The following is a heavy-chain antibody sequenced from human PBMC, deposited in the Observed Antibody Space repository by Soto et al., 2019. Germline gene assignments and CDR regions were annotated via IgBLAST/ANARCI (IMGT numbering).Heavy chain of an antibody. CDR2: IWYDGNNK. CDR3: ARQVVPAALYYYYGMDV. J-gene: IGHJ6*02. V-gene: IGHV3-33*01. CDR1: GFTFSSYG. Sequence: QVQLVESGGGVVQPGRSLRLSCAASGFTFSSYGMHWVRQAPGKGLEWVAVIWYDGNNKYYADSVKGRFTISRDNSKNTLYLQMNSLRAEDTAVYYCARQVVPAALYYYYGMDVWGQGTTVAVSS. D-gene: IGHD2-2*01.